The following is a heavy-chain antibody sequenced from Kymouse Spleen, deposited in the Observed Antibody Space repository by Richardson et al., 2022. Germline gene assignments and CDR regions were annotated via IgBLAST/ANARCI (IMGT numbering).Heavy chain of an antibody. D-gene: IGHD3-9*01. CDR2: ISWNSGSI. Sequence: EVQLVESGGGLVQPGRSLRLSCAASGFTFDDYAMHWVRQAPGKGLEWVSGISWNSGSIGYADSVKGRFTISRDNAKNSLYLQMNSLRAEDTALYYCAKDILTGYYRATGAREPWSPSPQ. V-gene: IGHV3-9*01. CDR1: GFTFDDYA. J-gene: IGHJ4*02. CDR3: AKDILTGYYRAT.